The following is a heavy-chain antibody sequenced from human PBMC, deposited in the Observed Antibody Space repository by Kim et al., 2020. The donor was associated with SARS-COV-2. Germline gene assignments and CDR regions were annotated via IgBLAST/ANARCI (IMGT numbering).Heavy chain of an antibody. J-gene: IGHJ2*01. D-gene: IGHD3-22*01. CDR3: ARLGDYYDSSGYHRYWYFDL. V-gene: IGHV4-39*01. CDR1: GGSISSSSYY. Sequence: SETLSLTCTVSGGSISSSSYYWGWIRQPPGKGLEWIGSIYYSGSTYYNPSLKSRVTISVDTSKNQFSLKLSSVTAADTAVYYCARLGDYYDSSGYHRYWYFDLWGRGTLVTVSS. CDR2: IYYSGST.